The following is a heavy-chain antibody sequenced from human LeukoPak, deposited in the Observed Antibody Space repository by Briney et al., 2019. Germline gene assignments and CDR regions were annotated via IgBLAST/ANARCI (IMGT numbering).Heavy chain of an antibody. CDR2: VSGSGGNT. D-gene: IGHD2-15*01. CDR1: GFTFSSCA. V-gene: IGHV3-23*01. J-gene: IGHJ3*02. Sequence: GGSLRLSCAASGFTFSSCAMSWVRQAPGKGLEWVSTVSGSGGNTNYADSVKGRFTISRDNSKNTLYLQMNSLRAEDTAVYYCAHARGYSPFDMWGQGTMVTVSS. CDR3: AHARGYSPFDM.